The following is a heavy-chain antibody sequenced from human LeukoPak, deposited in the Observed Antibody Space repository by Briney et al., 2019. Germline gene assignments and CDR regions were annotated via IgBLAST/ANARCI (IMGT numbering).Heavy chain of an antibody. CDR2: LNAGNGNT. J-gene: IGHJ5*02. CDR3: ARSNVLLWFGELSPWFDP. D-gene: IGHD3-10*01. V-gene: IGHV1-3*01. CDR1: GYTFTSYA. Sequence: ASVKVSCKASGYTFTSYAMHWVRQAPGQRLEWMGWLNAGNGNTKYSQKFQGRVTITRDTSASTAYMELSSLGSEDTAVYYCARSNVLLWFGELSPWFDPWGQGTLVTVSS.